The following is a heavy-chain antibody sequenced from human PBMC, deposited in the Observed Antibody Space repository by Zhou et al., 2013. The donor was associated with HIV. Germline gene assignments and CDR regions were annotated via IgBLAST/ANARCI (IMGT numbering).Heavy chain of an antibody. CDR2: IIPIFGTA. V-gene: IGHV1-69*05. Sequence: QVQLVQSGAEVKKPGSSVKVSCKASGGTFSSYAISWVRQAPGQGLEWMGGIIPIFGTANYAQKFQGRVTITTDESTSTAYMELSSLRSEDTAVYYCAADIKIVVVPAASRAGAFDIWGQGTMVTVSS. CDR3: AADIKIVVVPAASRAGAFDI. CDR1: GGTFSSYA. J-gene: IGHJ3*02. D-gene: IGHD2-2*01.